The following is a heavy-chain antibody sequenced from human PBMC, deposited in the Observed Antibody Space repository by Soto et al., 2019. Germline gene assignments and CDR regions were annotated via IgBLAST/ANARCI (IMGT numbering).Heavy chain of an antibody. Sequence: QVQLQESGPGLEKPSGTLSLTCAVSGGSISSSNWWTWVRQPPGKGLEWIGEIYHSGSTTYNPSLNSRVTISVDKSKNQFSLKLSSVTAAGTAVYDCARGEAVAGHQFDYWGQGTLVTVSS. CDR3: ARGEAVAGHQFDY. CDR2: IYHSGST. V-gene: IGHV4-4*02. CDR1: GGSISSSNW. D-gene: IGHD6-19*01. J-gene: IGHJ4*02.